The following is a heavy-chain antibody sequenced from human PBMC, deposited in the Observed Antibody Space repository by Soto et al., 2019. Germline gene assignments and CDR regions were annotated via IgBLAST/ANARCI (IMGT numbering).Heavy chain of an antibody. Sequence: SETLSLTCTVSVESISIYYWRWIRQPPGKGLEWIGYIHYSGITSYSPSLKSRVTISVDTSRNQFSLNLSSVTAADTAVYYCARVVAAVSWVFDYWGQGTVVTVSS. CDR1: VESISIYY. CDR2: IHYSGIT. CDR3: ARVVAAVSWVFDY. D-gene: IGHD6-13*01. V-gene: IGHV4-59*01. J-gene: IGHJ4*02.